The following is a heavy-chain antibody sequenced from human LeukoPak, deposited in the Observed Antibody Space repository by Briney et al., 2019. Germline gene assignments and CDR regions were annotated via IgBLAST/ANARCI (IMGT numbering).Heavy chain of an antibody. J-gene: IGHJ4*02. Sequence: PGGSLRLSCAASGFTFSSYAMSWVRQAPGKGLEWVSAISGSGGSTYYADSVKGRFTISRDNSKNTLYLQMNSLRAEDTAVYYCAQMGRGSVCQPFDYWGQGTLVTVSS. CDR2: ISGSGGST. CDR3: AQMGRGSVCQPFDY. V-gene: IGHV3-23*01. CDR1: GFTFSSYA. D-gene: IGHD3-10*01.